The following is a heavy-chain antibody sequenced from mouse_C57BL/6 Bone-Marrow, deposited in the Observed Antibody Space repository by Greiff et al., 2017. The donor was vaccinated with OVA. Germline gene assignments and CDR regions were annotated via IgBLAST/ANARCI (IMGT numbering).Heavy chain of an antibody. CDR1: GYTFTDYY. CDR3: ARWGGRYFDV. V-gene: IGHV1-19*01. J-gene: IGHJ1*03. Sequence: EVQLQQSGPVLVKPGASVKMSCKASGYTFTDYYMNWVKQSHGKSLEWIGVINPYNGGTSYNQKFKGKATLTVDKSSSTAYMELNSLTSEDSAVYYCARWGGRYFDVWGTGTTVTVSS. CDR2: INPYNGGT.